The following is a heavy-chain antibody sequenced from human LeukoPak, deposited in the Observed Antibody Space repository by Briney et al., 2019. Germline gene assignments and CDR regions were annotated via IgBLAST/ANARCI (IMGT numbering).Heavy chain of an antibody. J-gene: IGHJ6*03. D-gene: IGHD6-13*01. CDR1: EYTYTTYD. V-gene: IGHV1-8*01. Sequence: ASVKASCNPVEYTYTTYDINSLPQSTGHGREGLGGMNPYSSNTGYAQKFQGRVTMTTHTYISTAYMELSRLRSEDTAVYYCATGSRIAAAGTYYYSYYMDVGGEGTTVTVPS. CDR3: ATGSRIAAAGTYYYSYYMDV. CDR2: MNPYSSNT.